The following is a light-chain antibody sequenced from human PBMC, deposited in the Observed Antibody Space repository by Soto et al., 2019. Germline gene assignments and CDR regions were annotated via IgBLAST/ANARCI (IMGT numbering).Light chain of an antibody. J-gene: IGKJ5*01. CDR2: YIS. CDR1: QSAGNF. V-gene: IGKV3D-15*01. CDR3: QQHNQWPIT. Sequence: EIVMTQAPATLCVSPGETASLSCRASQSAGNFLAWYQQKPGQAPRLLSDYISTRATASPARFSGSGAGTEFTLTSNSLQSEASAVYYCQQHNQWPITFGQGTRLEIK.